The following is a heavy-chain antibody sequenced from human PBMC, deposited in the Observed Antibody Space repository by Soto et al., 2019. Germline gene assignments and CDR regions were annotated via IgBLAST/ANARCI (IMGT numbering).Heavy chain of an antibody. CDR2: FDPEDGET. D-gene: IGHD6-13*01. CDR3: ATPWQQLVGYSGMDV. Sequence: EASVKVSCKVSGDTLTELSMHWVRQAPGKGLEWMGGFDPEDGETIYAQKFQGRVTMTEDTSTDTAYMELSSLRSEDTAVYYCATPWQQLVGYSGMDVWGQGTTVTVSS. CDR1: GDTLTELS. V-gene: IGHV1-24*01. J-gene: IGHJ6*02.